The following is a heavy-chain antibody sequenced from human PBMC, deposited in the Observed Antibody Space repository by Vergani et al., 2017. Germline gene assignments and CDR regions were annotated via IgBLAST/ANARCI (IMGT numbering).Heavy chain of an antibody. CDR3: ARDCSSTSCYGADYYYGMDV. Sequence: EVQLVESGGGLVKHGGSLRLSCAASGFTFSSYSMNWVRQAPGKGLEWVSSISSSSSYIYYADSVKGRFTISRDNAKNSLYLQMNSLRAEDTAVYYCARDCSSTSCYGADYYYGMDVWGQGTTVTVSS. D-gene: IGHD2-2*01. CDR1: GFTFSSYS. CDR2: ISSSSSYI. J-gene: IGHJ6*02. V-gene: IGHV3-21*01.